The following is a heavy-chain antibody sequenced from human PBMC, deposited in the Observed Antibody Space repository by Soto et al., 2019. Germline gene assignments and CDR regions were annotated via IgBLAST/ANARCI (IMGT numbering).Heavy chain of an antibody. Sequence: QVQLVQSGAEVKKPGSSVKVSCKASGGTFSSYTVSWVRQASGQGLEWMGRIIPILGIANYAQKFQGRDTITADKSRRTAYMELCSLRSEDTAVYYCAREEYYYGSRAFFDYWGQGTLVTVSS. CDR2: IIPILGIA. CDR1: GGTFSSYT. D-gene: IGHD3-10*01. J-gene: IGHJ4*02. CDR3: AREEYYYGSRAFFDY. V-gene: IGHV1-69*08.